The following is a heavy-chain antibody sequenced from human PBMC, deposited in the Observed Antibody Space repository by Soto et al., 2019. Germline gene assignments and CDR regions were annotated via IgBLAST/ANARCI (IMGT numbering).Heavy chain of an antibody. CDR2: IYYSGST. J-gene: IGHJ6*02. Sequence: SETLSLTCTVSGGSISSYYWSWIRQPPGKGLEWIGYIYYSGSTNYNPSLKSRVTISVDTSKNQFSLKLSSVTAADTAVYYCGRSSSGDYYYGMDVWGQGTTVTVSS. CDR1: GGSISSYY. D-gene: IGHD3-22*01. V-gene: IGHV4-59*01. CDR3: GRSSSGDYYYGMDV.